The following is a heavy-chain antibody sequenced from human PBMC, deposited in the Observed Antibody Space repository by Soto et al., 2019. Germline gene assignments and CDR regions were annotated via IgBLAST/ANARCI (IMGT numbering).Heavy chain of an antibody. CDR3: AKSDNAYSSGWSIGMDV. Sequence: QVQLVESGGGVVQPGRSLRLSCAASGFTFSSYGMHWVRKAPGKGLEWVAVISYDGSNKYYADSVKGRFTISRDNSKNTLYLQMNSLRAEDTAVYYCAKSDNAYSSGWSIGMDVWGQGTTVTVSS. J-gene: IGHJ6*02. V-gene: IGHV3-30*18. D-gene: IGHD6-19*01. CDR2: ISYDGSNK. CDR1: GFTFSSYG.